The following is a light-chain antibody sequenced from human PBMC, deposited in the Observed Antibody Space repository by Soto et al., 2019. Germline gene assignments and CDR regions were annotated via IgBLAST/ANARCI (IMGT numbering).Light chain of an antibody. V-gene: IGKV3-11*01. Sequence: EIVLTQSPATLSLSPGERATLSCRASQSVTIYLAWYQQKPGQAPRLLIYDASTRATGIPARFAGSGSGTDFTLTISSLEPEDFEVYYCQQRSNWPLTFGGGTKVDIK. J-gene: IGKJ4*01. CDR1: QSVTIY. CDR3: QQRSNWPLT. CDR2: DAS.